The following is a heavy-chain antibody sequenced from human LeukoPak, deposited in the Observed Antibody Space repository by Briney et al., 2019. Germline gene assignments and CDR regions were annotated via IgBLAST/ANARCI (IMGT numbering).Heavy chain of an antibody. Sequence: PSQTLSLTCPVSSASISSGDYYWSWLRHPAGKGLEFIGYINKKGGTFYNPPRKSRVSMSIDTSKNQFSLKLTSVTAADTAVYFCAREHKSYGDYPYYFDSWGQGTLVTVSS. D-gene: IGHD4-17*01. CDR1: SASISSGDYY. J-gene: IGHJ4*02. V-gene: IGHV4-30-4*01. CDR3: AREHKSYGDYPYYFDS. CDR2: INKKGGT.